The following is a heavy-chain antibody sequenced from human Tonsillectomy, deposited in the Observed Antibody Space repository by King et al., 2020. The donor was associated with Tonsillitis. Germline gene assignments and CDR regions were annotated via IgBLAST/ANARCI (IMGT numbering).Heavy chain of an antibody. CDR2: IRGDAINK. CDR1: GFTFSSFA. J-gene: IGHJ4*02. Sequence: VQLVESGGGVVQPGGSLRLSCGASGFTFSSFAMHWVRQVPGKGLEWVAVIRGDAINKDYVESVKGRFTISRDNYKNTLYLQMNNVRAEDTAVYYCAKGIGDGFGGSWIFDFWGQGTLVTVSS. CDR3: AKGIGDGFGGSWIFDF. V-gene: IGHV3-30*02. D-gene: IGHD2-15*01.